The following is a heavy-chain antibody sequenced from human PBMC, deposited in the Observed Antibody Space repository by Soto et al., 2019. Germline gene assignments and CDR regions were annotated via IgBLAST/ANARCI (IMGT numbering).Heavy chain of an antibody. Sequence: ASVKVSCKASGYTFTSYYMHWVRQAPGQGLEWMGIINPSGGSTSYAQKFQGRVTMTRDTSTSTVYMELSSLRSEDTAVYYCARQWWYYDSSGPSYYYYGMDVWGQGTTVTVSS. J-gene: IGHJ6*02. CDR3: ARQWWYYDSSGPSYYYYGMDV. CDR1: GYTFTSYY. CDR2: INPSGGST. V-gene: IGHV1-46*01. D-gene: IGHD3-22*01.